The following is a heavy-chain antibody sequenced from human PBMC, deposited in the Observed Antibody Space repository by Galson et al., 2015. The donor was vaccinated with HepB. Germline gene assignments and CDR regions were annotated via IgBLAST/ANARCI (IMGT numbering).Heavy chain of an antibody. CDR2: IFPIFGKA. J-gene: IGHJ4*02. CDR3: ARGRKGYSSGWYGPGEDY. CDR1: GGTFSSYA. Sequence: SVKVSCKASGGTFSSYAISWVRQAPGQGLEWMGGIFPIFGKANYAQTFQGRVTITADESTSTAYMELSSLRSEDTAVYYCARGRKGYSSGWYGPGEDYWGQGTLVTVSS. V-gene: IGHV1-69*13. D-gene: IGHD6-19*01.